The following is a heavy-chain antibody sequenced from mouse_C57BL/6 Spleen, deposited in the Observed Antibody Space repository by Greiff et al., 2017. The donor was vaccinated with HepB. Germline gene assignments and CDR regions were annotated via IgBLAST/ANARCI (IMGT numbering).Heavy chain of an antibody. CDR1: GYTFTSYG. D-gene: IGHD1-1*01. CDR2: IYPRSGNT. V-gene: IGHV1-81*01. Sequence: QVQLQQSGAELARPGASVKLSCKASGYTFTSYGISWVKQRTGQGLEWIGEIYPRSGNTYYNEKFKGKATLTADKSSSTAYMELRSLTSEDSAVYFCARSLTTVVADYFDYWGQGTTLTVSS. J-gene: IGHJ2*01. CDR3: ARSLTTVVADYFDY.